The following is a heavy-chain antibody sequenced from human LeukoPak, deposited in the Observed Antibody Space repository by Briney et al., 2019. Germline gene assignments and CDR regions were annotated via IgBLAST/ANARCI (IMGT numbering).Heavy chain of an antibody. Sequence: ASVTVSCTASGYTFTSYAIHWVRQAPGQRLEWMGWISAYNGNTNYAQKLQGRVTMTTDTSTSTAYMELRSLRSDDTAVYYCARRVRWFDPWGQGTLVTVSS. CDR3: ARRVRWFDP. CDR2: ISAYNGNT. CDR1: GYTFTSYA. J-gene: IGHJ5*02. V-gene: IGHV1-18*01.